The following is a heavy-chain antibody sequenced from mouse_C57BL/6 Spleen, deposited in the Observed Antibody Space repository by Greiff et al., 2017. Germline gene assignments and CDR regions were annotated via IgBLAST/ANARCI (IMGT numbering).Heavy chain of an antibody. J-gene: IGHJ4*01. CDR1: GYTFTDYY. Sequence: QVQLQQSGAELVRPGASVKLSCKASGYTFTDYYINWVKQRPGQGLEWIARIYPGSGITYYNEKFKGKATLTAEKSSSTAYMQLSSLTSEDSAVYFCARSLTGRAMDYWGQGTSVTVSS. CDR3: ARSLTGRAMDY. D-gene: IGHD4-1*01. V-gene: IGHV1-76*01. CDR2: IYPGSGIT.